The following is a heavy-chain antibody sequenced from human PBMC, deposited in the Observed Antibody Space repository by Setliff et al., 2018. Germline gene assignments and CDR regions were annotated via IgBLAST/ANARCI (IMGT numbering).Heavy chain of an antibody. Sequence: ASVKVSCKASGYNFPGYYLHWVRQAPGQGLEWMGWISPHTGNTQYAQNFQGRVTMTRDTSVTTAYMELSSLRSNDTAFYYCASEYGYSSSMDVWGNGTTVTVSS. D-gene: IGHD6-19*01. J-gene: IGHJ6*04. CDR2: ISPHTGNT. V-gene: IGHV1-2*02. CDR1: GYNFPGYY. CDR3: ASEYGYSSSMDV.